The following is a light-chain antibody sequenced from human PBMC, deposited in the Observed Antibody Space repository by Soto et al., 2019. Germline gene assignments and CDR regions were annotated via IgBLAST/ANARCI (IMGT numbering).Light chain of an antibody. CDR3: AAWDDSMNGPV. CDR2: SNN. Sequence: QSVLTQPPSASGTPGQRVTISCSGSSSNIGSNTVNWYQQLPGTAPKLLISSNNQRPSGVPDRFSGSKSGPSASLAISGLQSEDEADYYCAAWDDSMNGPVFGTGTKVTVL. CDR1: SSNIGSNT. V-gene: IGLV1-44*01. J-gene: IGLJ1*01.